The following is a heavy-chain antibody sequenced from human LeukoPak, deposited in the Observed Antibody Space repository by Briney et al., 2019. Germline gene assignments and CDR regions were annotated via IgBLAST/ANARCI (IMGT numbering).Heavy chain of an antibody. V-gene: IGHV4-4*02. CDR2: IYHSGST. J-gene: IGHJ3*02. D-gene: IGHD2-2*01. CDR3: ASRQPDIVVVPAARGHIVVVTGTFDI. Sequence: SGTLSLTCAVSGGSISSSNWWSWVRQPPGKGLEWIGEIYHSGSTNYNPSLKSRVTISVDKSKNQFSLKLSSVTAADTAVYYCASRQPDIVVVPAARGHIVVVTGTFDIWGQGTMVTVSS. CDR1: GGSISSSNW.